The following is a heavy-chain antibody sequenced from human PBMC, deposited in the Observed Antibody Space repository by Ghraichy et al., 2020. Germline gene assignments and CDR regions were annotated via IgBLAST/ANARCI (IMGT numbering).Heavy chain of an antibody. CDR1: GGSISSSSYY. J-gene: IGHJ4*02. CDR3: ARNWGFDY. Sequence: SETLSLTCTVSGGSISSSSYYWGWIRQPTGKGLEWIGSIYYSGSTYYNPSLKSRVTISVDTSKNQFSLKLRSVTAAVTAVYYCARNWGFDYWGQGTLVTVSS. D-gene: IGHD3-16*01. CDR2: IYYSGST. V-gene: IGHV4-39*07.